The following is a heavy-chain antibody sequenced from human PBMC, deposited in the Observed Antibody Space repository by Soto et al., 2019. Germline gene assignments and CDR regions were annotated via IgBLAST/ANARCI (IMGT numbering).Heavy chain of an antibody. V-gene: IGHV1-18*01. CDR2: MSAYNGKT. CDR3: ARESSSSCHDY. J-gene: IGHJ4*02. CDR1: GYTFTSYG. Sequence: QVQLVQSGAEVKKPGASVKVSCKASGYTFTSYGIRWVRQDPGQGLEWMGWMSAYNGKTKYAQKLQGRVTMTTDTSTSTAYMKLRSLRSDDTALYYCARESSSSCHDYWGQGTLVTVSS. D-gene: IGHD6-13*01.